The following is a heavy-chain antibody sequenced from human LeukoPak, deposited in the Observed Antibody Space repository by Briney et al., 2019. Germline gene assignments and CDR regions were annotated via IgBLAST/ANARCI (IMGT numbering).Heavy chain of an antibody. CDR2: IYYSGST. CDR1: GGSISSYY. Sequence: SETLSLTCTVSGGSISSYYWSWIRQPPGKGLEWIGYIYYSGSTNYNPSLKSRVTISVDTSKNQFSLKLSSVTAADTAVYYCARSEWELLTLDYWGQGTLVTVSS. J-gene: IGHJ4*02. CDR3: ARSEWELLTLDY. V-gene: IGHV4-59*08. D-gene: IGHD1-26*01.